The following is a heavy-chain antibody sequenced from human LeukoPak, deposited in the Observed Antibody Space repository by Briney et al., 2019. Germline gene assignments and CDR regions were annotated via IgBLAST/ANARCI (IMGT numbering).Heavy chain of an antibody. CDR1: GFTFSDYA. J-gene: IGHJ4*02. CDR3: AKLWGRHVWSFDY. CDR2: IFKTGDTA. D-gene: IGHD3-16*01. V-gene: IGHV3-23*01. Sequence: GGSLSLSSAASGFTFSDYAMSWVRPATEGGLVRGSTIFKTGDTAHYADIVRGRFTISRDNSKNTLSLQMNSLRAEDTAIYYCAKLWGRHVWSFDYWGQGALVTVSS.